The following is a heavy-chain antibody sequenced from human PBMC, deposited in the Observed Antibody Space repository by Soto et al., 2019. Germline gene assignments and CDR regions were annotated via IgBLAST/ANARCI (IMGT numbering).Heavy chain of an antibody. CDR2: IIPIFGTA. J-gene: IGHJ5*02. CDR3: AREVRDSVVVPAAMLGSWFDP. D-gene: IGHD2-2*01. CDR1: GGTFSSYA. Sequence: QVQLVQSGAEVKKPGSSVKVSCKASGGTFSSYAISWVRQAPGQGLEWMGGIIPIFGTANYAQKFQGRVTITADESTSTAYMELSSLRSEDTAVYYFAREVRDSVVVPAAMLGSWFDPWGQGTLVTVSS. V-gene: IGHV1-69*01.